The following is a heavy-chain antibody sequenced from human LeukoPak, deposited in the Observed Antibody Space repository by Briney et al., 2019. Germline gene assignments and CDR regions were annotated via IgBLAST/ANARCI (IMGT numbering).Heavy chain of an antibody. CDR3: AKDRRLRFLEWSSIGYFQH. D-gene: IGHD3-3*01. CDR2: ISPYNGNT. Sequence: ASVKVSCKASGYTFSSYAISWVRQAPGQGLEWMGWISPYNGNTKYAQKFQGRVTMTTDTSTSTAYMELRSLGSDDTAVYYCAKDRRLRFLEWSSIGYFQHWGQATLVAVSS. CDR1: GYTFSSYA. V-gene: IGHV1-18*04. J-gene: IGHJ1*01.